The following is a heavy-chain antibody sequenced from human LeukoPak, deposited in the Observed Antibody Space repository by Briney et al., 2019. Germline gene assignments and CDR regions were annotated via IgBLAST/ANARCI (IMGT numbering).Heavy chain of an antibody. CDR2: INHPGTT. Sequence: SETLSLTCAVYGVSLNHYYWTWIRQPPGKGLEWIGEINHPGTTNYNPSPKSRVTISIDTSKSQFSLKVNSVTAADTAIYYCAMLLYHSGRPGPWGQGTLVTVSS. J-gene: IGHJ5*02. CDR3: AMLLYHSGRPGP. CDR1: GVSLNHYY. V-gene: IGHV4-34*01. D-gene: IGHD2/OR15-2a*01.